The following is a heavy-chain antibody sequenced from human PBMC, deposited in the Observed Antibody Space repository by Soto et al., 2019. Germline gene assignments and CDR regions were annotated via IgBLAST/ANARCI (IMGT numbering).Heavy chain of an antibody. D-gene: IGHD2-21*01. Sequence: QVQLVQSGAEVKKPGSSVKISCRASGDTFSSYTVNWLRQAPGRGLEWMGRIIPVLGTTDYAQTFRGRLSITADKSSXTXNXQLGSLRAEDTAVYYCARRRYCGYDCYHKHYYGMDVWGQGTTVTVAS. J-gene: IGHJ6*02. CDR3: ARRRYCGYDCYHKHYYGMDV. V-gene: IGHV1-69*08. CDR1: GDTFSSYT. CDR2: IIPVLGTT.